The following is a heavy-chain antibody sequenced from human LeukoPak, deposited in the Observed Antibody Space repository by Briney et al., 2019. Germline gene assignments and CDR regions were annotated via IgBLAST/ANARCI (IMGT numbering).Heavy chain of an antibody. V-gene: IGHV3-7*01. CDR1: GFTFSSYW. D-gene: IGHD3-10*01. Sequence: PGGSLRLSCAASGFTFSSYWMSWVRQAPGKGLEWVANIKQDGSEKYYVDSVKSRFTISRDNAKNSLYLQMNSLRAEDTAVYYCARDRSYYYGSGSSRVGDAFDIWGQGTMVTVSS. J-gene: IGHJ3*02. CDR3: ARDRSYYYGSGSSRVGDAFDI. CDR2: IKQDGSEK.